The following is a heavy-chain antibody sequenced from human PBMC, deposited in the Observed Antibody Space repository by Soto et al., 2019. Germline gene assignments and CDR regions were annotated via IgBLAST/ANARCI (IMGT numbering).Heavy chain of an antibody. CDR1: GGTFSSYA. D-gene: IGHD3-22*01. CDR3: ARVGTYYYDSSGYYYAY. V-gene: IGHV1-69*06. J-gene: IGHJ4*02. Sequence: QVQLVQSGAEVKKPGSSVKVSCKASGGTFSSYAISWVRQAPGQGLEWMGGIIPIFGTANYAQKLQGRVTMTTDTSTSTAYMELRSLRSDDTAVYYCARVGTYYYDSSGYYYAYWGQGTLVTVSS. CDR2: IIPIFGTA.